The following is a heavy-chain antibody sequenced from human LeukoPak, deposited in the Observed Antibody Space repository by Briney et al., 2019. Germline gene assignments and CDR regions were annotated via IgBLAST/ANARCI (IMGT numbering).Heavy chain of an antibody. CDR2: IKQDGSEK. V-gene: IGHV3-7*01. CDR1: GFTFSSYW. J-gene: IGHJ6*03. D-gene: IGHD2-2*02. Sequence: GGSLRLSCAASGFTFSSYWMSWVRQAPGKGLEWVANIKQDGSEKYYVDSVKGRFTISRDNAKNSLYLQMNSLRVEDTAVYYCARESVVVPAAILTSGISYYYYMDVWGKGTTVTVSS. CDR3: ARESVVVPAAILTSGISYYYYMDV.